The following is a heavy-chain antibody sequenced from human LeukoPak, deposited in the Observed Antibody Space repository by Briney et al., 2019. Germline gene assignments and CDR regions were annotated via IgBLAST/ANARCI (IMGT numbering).Heavy chain of an antibody. D-gene: IGHD5-18*01. CDR1: GGSISSYY. CDR3: ARGITAMVRGSWFAP. J-gene: IGHJ5*02. V-gene: IGHV4-59*12. Sequence: PSETLSLTCTVSGGSISSYYWSWIRQPPGKRLEWIGYIYYSGSTNYNPSLKSRVTISVDTSKNQFSLKLSSVTAADTAVYYCARGITAMVRGSWFAPWGQGTLVTVSS. CDR2: IYYSGST.